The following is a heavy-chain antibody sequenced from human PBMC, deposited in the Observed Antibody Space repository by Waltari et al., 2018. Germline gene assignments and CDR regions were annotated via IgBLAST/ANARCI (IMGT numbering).Heavy chain of an antibody. CDR3: ARGPPYGSSSGWFDP. CDR1: GGSFSGYY. V-gene: IGHV4-34*01. D-gene: IGHD6-6*01. J-gene: IGHJ5*02. CDR2: INHFGSP. Sequence: QVQLLQWGAGLLKPSGTLSLTCAVYGGSFSGYYWRSIRKSPGKGLEWIGKINHFGSPDSNRALEVRLLVSVGTSKSQSSRKLSAVTAADTALYYCARGPPYGSSSGWFDPWGQGTLVTVSS.